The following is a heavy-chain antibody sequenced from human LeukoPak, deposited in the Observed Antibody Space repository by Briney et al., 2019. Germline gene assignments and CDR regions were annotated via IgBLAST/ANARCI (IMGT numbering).Heavy chain of an antibody. D-gene: IGHD6-13*01. CDR1: GFTFSSYS. V-gene: IGHV3-21*01. CDR3: ARDSGRSWSNWFDP. J-gene: IGHJ5*02. CDR2: ISSSSSYI. Sequence: GGSLRLSCAASGFTFSSYSMNWVRQAPGKGLEWVSSISSSSSYIYYADSVKGRFTIPRDNAKNSLYLQMNSLRAEDTAVYYCARDSGRSWSNWFDPWGQGTLVTVSS.